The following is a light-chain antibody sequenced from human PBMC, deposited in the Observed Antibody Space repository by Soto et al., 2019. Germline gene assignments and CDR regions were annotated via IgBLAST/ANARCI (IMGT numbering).Light chain of an antibody. CDR2: GAS. CDR1: QSVSSS. J-gene: IGKJ2*01. Sequence: EIVLTQSPGTLSLSPGERATLSCRAGQSVSSSLAWYQQKSGQAPRLLLYGASNRATGIPDRFSGSGSGTDFILTISRLEPEDFAVYYCQQYDSSPYTFGQGTKLEIK. CDR3: QQYDSSPYT. V-gene: IGKV3-20*01.